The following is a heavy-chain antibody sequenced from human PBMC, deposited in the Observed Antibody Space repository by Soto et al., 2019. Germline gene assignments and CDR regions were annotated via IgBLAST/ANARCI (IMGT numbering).Heavy chain of an antibody. CDR3: ARVEDSSGYYYYFDY. V-gene: IGHV4-30-2*01. J-gene: IGHJ4*02. CDR1: GGSISSGGYS. Sequence: SETLSLTCAVSGGSISSGGYSWSWIRQPPGKGLGWIGYIYHSGSTYYNPSLKSRVTISVDRSKNQFSLKLSSVTAADTAVYYCARVEDSSGYYYYFDYWGQGTLVTVSS. D-gene: IGHD3-22*01. CDR2: IYHSGST.